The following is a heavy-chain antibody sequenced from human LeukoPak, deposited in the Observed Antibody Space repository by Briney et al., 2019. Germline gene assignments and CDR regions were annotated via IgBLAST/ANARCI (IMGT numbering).Heavy chain of an antibody. Sequence: GGSLRLSCAASGFTFDDYGMSWVRQAPGKGLEWVSSISSSSSYIYYADSVKGRFTISRDNAKNSLYLQMNSLRAEDTAVYYCARDFPYYYDISGYYLDYWGQGTLVTVSS. CDR3: ARDFPYYYDISGYYLDY. CDR2: ISSSSSYI. V-gene: IGHV3-21*01. CDR1: GFTFDDYG. J-gene: IGHJ4*02. D-gene: IGHD3-22*01.